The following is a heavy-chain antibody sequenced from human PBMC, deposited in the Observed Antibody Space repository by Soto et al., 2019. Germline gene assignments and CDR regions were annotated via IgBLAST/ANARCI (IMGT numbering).Heavy chain of an antibody. CDR2: IVVMSNAA. D-gene: IGHD1-26*01. CDR3: ARAIKRWEVNYYFDY. CDR1: GSTFNNFA. J-gene: IGHJ4*02. V-gene: IGHV1-69*06. Sequence: QVVLLQSGAEVKEPGSSVRLSCLVSGSTFNNFAFSWVRQAPGQGPEWLGGIVVMSNAADYSQRFQDRVMITADTSTSTLYMELGSLTFDDTAVYYCARAIKRWEVNYYFDYWGQGTLVTVSS.